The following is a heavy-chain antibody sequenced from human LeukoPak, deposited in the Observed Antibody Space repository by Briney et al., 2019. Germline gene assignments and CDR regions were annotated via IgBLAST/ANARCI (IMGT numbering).Heavy chain of an antibody. V-gene: IGHV4-39*07. D-gene: IGHD3-22*01. Sequence: SETLSLTCTVSGGSISSSSYYWGWIRQPPGKGLEWIGSIYYSGSTYYNPSLKSRVTISVDTSKNQFSLKLSSVTAADTAVYYCARVPNFTYYYDSSGQPYYFDYWGQGTLVTVSS. CDR2: IYYSGST. J-gene: IGHJ4*02. CDR1: GGSISSSSYY. CDR3: ARVPNFTYYYDSSGQPYYFDY.